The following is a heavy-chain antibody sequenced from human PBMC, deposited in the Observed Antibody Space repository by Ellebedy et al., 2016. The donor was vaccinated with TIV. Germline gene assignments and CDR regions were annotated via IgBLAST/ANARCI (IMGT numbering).Heavy chain of an antibody. CDR2: IHYSGSA. V-gene: IGHV4-59*01. CDR1: GDSISPYY. J-gene: IGHJ5*02. CDR3: ARDDPSGWLDP. Sequence: MPSETLSLTCTVSGDSISPYYWNWIRQPPGKGLKWIGYIHYSGSANYNPSLKSRVTISIDTSKNQFSLRLTSVTAADTAVYYCARDDPSGWLDPWGQGTLVTVSS. D-gene: IGHD3-10*01.